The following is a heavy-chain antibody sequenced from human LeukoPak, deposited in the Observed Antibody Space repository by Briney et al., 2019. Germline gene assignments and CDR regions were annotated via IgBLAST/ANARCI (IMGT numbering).Heavy chain of an antibody. CDR2: MNPNSGNT. CDR3: AREGEWELLSYYYYYMDV. J-gene: IGHJ6*03. V-gene: IGHV1-8*01. CDR1: GYTFTSYD. Sequence: ASVKVSCKASGYTFTSYDINWVRQATGQGLEWMGWMNPNSGNTGYAQKFQGRVTKTRNTSISTAYMELSSLRSEDTAVYYCAREGEWELLSYYYYYMDVWGKGTTVTVSS. D-gene: IGHD1-26*01.